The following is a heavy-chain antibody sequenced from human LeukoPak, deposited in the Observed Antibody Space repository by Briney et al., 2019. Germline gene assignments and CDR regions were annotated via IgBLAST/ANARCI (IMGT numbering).Heavy chain of an antibody. CDR1: GYTFTSYY. D-gene: IGHD1-14*01. Sequence: ASVKVSCKASGYTFTSYYMHWVRQAPGQELEWMGIINPSGGSTSHAQKFQGRVTMTRDTSTSTVYMELSSLRSEDTAVYYCARGIGKGITGTGGHLNYWGQGTLVTVSS. V-gene: IGHV1-46*01. CDR2: INPSGGST. CDR3: ARGIGKGITGTGGHLNY. J-gene: IGHJ4*02.